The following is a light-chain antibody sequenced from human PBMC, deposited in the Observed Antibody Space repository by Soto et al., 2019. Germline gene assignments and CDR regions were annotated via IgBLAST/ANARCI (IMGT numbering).Light chain of an antibody. V-gene: IGKV3-20*01. CDR3: QQYGSSPRT. CDR2: GAS. CDR1: QTVSSSY. J-gene: IGKJ1*01. Sequence: ESVASQSPGTVSLSPGERDTLFCRASQTVSSSYLAWYQQKPGQAPRLLIYGASTRATGIPARFSGSGSGTEFTLTIRRLEPDDFAVYYCQQYGSSPRTFGQGTKVDI.